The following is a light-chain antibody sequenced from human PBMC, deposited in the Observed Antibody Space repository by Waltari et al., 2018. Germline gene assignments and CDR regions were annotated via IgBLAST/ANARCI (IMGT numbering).Light chain of an antibody. Sequence: QSALTQPASVSGSPGQPITISCTGTSSDVGGYNYVPWYQHHPGKAPKIMIYDVNDRPSGVSNRFSGSKSGNTASLTISGLQAEDEADYYCSSYRRSDIVVFGGGTKLTVL. CDR3: SSYRRSDIVV. J-gene: IGLJ2*01. CDR1: SSDVGGYNY. CDR2: DVN. V-gene: IGLV2-14*03.